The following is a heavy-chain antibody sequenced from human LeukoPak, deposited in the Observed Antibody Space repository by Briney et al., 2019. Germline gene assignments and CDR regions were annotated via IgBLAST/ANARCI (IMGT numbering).Heavy chain of an antibody. J-gene: IGHJ4*02. CDR1: GFTFSDYY. CDR3: AREATAMANFDY. CDR2: ISSSGSTI. V-gene: IGHV3-11*04. Sequence: GGSLRLSCAASGFTFSDYYVSWIRQAPGKGLEWVSYISSSGSTIYYADSVKGRFTISRDNAKNSLYLQMNSLRAEDTAVYYCAREATAMANFDYWGQGTLVTVSS. D-gene: IGHD5-18*01.